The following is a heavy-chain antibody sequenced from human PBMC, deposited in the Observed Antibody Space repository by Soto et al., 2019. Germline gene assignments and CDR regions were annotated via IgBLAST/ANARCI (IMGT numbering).Heavy chain of an antibody. CDR1: GGSFIGYY. Sequence: SETLSLTCAVYGGSFIGYYWSWIRQPPGKGLEWIGEINHSGSTNYNPSLKSRVTISVDTSKNQFSLKLSSVTAADTAVYYCARERAGYCSSTSCYLIYYYYYMDVWGKGTTVSVSS. D-gene: IGHD2-2*01. J-gene: IGHJ6*03. CDR3: ARERAGYCSSTSCYLIYYYYYMDV. V-gene: IGHV4-34*01. CDR2: INHSGST.